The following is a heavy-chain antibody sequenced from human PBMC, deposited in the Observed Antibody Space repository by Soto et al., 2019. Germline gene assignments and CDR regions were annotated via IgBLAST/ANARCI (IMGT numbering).Heavy chain of an antibody. J-gene: IGHJ6*03. CDR2: SILILGIA. CDR3: AGGYCSGGRCYSGDSYYYYYMDV. Sequence: QVQLVQSWAEVKKPRSSVKVSCKASGGTFSSYTISWVRQAPGHGLEWMGRSILILGIANYAQKFQGRGTMTADKSPSTAYMELSRLRSEDTAVYYCAGGYCSGGRCYSGDSYYYYYMDVWGKVTTVTVSS. CDR1: GGTFSSYT. V-gene: IGHV1-69*02. D-gene: IGHD2-15*01.